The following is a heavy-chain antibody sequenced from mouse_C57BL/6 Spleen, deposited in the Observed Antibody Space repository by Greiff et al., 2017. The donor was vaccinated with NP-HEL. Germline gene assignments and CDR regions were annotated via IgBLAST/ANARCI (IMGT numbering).Heavy chain of an antibody. V-gene: IGHV5-4*01. CDR1: GFTFSSYA. D-gene: IGHD1-1*01. Sequence: VQLKESGGGLVKPGGSLKLSCAASGFTFSSYAMSWVRQTPEKRLEWVATISDGGSYTYYPDNVKGRFTISRDNAKNNLYLQMSHLKSEDTAMYYCARPGLGSSYAMDYWGQGTSVTVSS. CDR3: ARPGLGSSYAMDY. J-gene: IGHJ4*01. CDR2: ISDGGSYT.